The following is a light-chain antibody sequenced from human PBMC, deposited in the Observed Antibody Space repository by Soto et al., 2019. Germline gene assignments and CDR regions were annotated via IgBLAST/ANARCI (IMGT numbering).Light chain of an antibody. CDR1: QSVSSY. CDR3: KQHGISHIT. J-gene: IGKJ5*01. V-gene: IGKV3-11*01. Sequence: EIVLTQSPATLSLSPGERATLSCRASQSVSSYLAWYQQKPGQAHRLLIYDAYNRATGIQARFSGSGSGTDFTLTITRLEPDDSAVYYCKQHGISHITFGQGTRLEIK. CDR2: DAY.